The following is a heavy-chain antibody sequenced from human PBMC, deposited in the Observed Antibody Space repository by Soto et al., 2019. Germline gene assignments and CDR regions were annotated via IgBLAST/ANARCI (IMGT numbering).Heavy chain of an antibody. CDR3: ARVWPGAGAPDDAFDI. D-gene: IGHD3-10*01. V-gene: IGHV3-33*01. J-gene: IGHJ3*02. CDR2: IWYDGSNK. Sequence: GGSLRLSCAASGFNFSSYGMHWVRQAPGKGLEWVAVIWYDGSNKYYADSVKGRFTISRDNSKNTLYLQMNSLRAEDTDVYYCARVWPGAGAPDDAFDIWGQGTMVTVSS. CDR1: GFNFSSYG.